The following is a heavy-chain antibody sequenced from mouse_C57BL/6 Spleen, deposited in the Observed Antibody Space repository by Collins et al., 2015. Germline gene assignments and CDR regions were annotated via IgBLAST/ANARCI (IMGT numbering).Heavy chain of an antibody. D-gene: IGHD3-1*01. CDR3: ARGRGSAWFAY. CDR2: ILPGSGST. V-gene: IGHV1-9*01. Sequence: QVQLQQPGAELMKPGASVKISCKATGYTFSSYWIEWVKQRPGHGLEWIGEILPGSGSTNYNEKFKGKATFTADTSSNTAYMQLSSLTSEDSAVYYCARGRGSAWFAYWGQGTLVTVSA. J-gene: IGHJ3*01. CDR1: GYTFSSYW.